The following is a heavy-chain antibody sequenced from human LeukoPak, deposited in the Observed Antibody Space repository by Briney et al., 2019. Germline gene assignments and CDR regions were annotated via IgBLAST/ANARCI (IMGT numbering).Heavy chain of an antibody. V-gene: IGHV1-2*02. CDR2: INPNSGGA. CDR1: GYTFTGYY. CDR3: AREGDIVAVPALGTNITDGDFDY. J-gene: IGHJ4*02. D-gene: IGHD2-2*01. Sequence: GASVKVSCKASGYTFTGYYMHWVRQAPGQGLEWMGWINPNSGGANYAQKFQGRVTMTRDTSISTAYMELSRLRSGDTAVYYCAREGDIVAVPALGTNITDGDFDYWGQGTLVTVSS.